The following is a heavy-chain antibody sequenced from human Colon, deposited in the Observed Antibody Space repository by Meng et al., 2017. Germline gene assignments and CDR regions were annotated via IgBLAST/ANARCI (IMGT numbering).Heavy chain of an antibody. V-gene: IGHV3-7*04. Sequence: GGSLRLSCVGSGFSFSGYWMSWVRQAPGKGLEGVASIKEDGSEKNYVESVKGRFTISRDNAEKSLHLQMNSLRVEDTAVHYCVRGGGTFDNWGQGTLVTVSS. CDR2: IKEDGSEK. CDR1: GFSFSGYW. CDR3: VRGGGTFDN. D-gene: IGHD1-1*01. J-gene: IGHJ4*02.